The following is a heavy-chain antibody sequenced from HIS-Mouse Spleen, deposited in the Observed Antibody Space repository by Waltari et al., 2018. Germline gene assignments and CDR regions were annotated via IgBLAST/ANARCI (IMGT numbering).Heavy chain of an antibody. J-gene: IGHJ5*02. CDR3: ARSPYYDFWSGYSDNWFDP. Sequence: QVQLQESGPGLVKPSQTLSLTCTVSGGSISMGGYYWIWIRQPPGNGLGWIGDIYYSGSTYYNPSLKSRVTISVDTSKNQFSLKLSSVTAADTAVYYCARSPYYDFWSGYSDNWFDPWGQGTLVTVSS. V-gene: IGHV4-31*03. CDR1: GGSISMGGYY. CDR2: IYYSGST. D-gene: IGHD3-3*01.